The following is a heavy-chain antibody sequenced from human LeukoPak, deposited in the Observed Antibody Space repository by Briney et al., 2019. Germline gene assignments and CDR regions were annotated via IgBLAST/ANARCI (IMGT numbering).Heavy chain of an antibody. Sequence: GGSLRLSCAASGFTITTYAMGWVRQAPGKGLEWVSVISDRGDSTHYADSVKGRFTISRDNAKNTLYLQMNSLRAEDTAVYYCARDRHGDFDYWGQGTLVTVSS. CDR2: ISDRGDST. V-gene: IGHV3-23*01. D-gene: IGHD4-17*01. CDR3: ARDRHGDFDY. J-gene: IGHJ4*02. CDR1: GFTITTYA.